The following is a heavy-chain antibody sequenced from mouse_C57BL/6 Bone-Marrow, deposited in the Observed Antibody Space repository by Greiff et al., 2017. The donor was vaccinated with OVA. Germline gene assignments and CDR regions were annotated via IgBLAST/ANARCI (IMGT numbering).Heavy chain of an antibody. CDR3: TRPYGSRVYWYVDV. CDR1: GYTFTDYE. Sequence: VQLQQSGAELVRPGASVTLSCKASGYTFTDYEMHWVKQTPVHGLEWIGAIDPETGGTAYNQKFKGKAILTADKSSITAYMELRSLTSEDSAVYYCTRPYGSRVYWYVDVWCTGTTVTVSS. J-gene: IGHJ1*03. V-gene: IGHV1-15*01. D-gene: IGHD1-1*01. CDR2: IDPETGGT.